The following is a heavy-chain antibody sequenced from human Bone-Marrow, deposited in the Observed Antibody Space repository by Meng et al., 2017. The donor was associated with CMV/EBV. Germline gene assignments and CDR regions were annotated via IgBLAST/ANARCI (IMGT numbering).Heavy chain of an antibody. D-gene: IGHD2-2*01. V-gene: IGHV3-72*01. Sequence: SGFTFSDHYMDWVRRAPGKGLEWVGRIRNKANSYITEYAASAKGRFTISRDNLKISLYLQMNSLKTEDTAMYYCARGQGSSTSCLDYWGQGTLVTVSS. CDR1: GFTFSDHY. CDR2: IRNKANSYIT. J-gene: IGHJ4*02. CDR3: ARGQGSSTSCLDY.